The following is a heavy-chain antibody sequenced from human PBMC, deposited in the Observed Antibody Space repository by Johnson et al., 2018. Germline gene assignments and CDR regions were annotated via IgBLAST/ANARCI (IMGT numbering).Heavy chain of an antibody. V-gene: IGHV3-15*01. D-gene: IGHD1-26*01. J-gene: IGHJ3*02. CDR2: IKRKTDGGPT. Sequence: VQLVQSGGGVVQPGRSLRLSCAASGFTFSNAWMSWVRQAPGTGLAWVGRIKRKTDGGPTDYAAPVKGRSNISRDDSKNTLYLQMNSRKTEDTAVYYCTTERIVGATHDAFDIWGQGTMVTVSS. CDR1: GFTFSNAW. CDR3: TTERIVGATHDAFDI.